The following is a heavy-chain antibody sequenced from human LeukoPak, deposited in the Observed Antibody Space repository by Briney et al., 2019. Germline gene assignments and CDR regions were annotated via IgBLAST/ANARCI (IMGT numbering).Heavy chain of an antibody. V-gene: IGHV3-33*08. CDR3: AREYSSGWYGGGVRAFDI. CDR1: GFTFSSYG. CDR2: IWYDGSNK. D-gene: IGHD6-19*01. Sequence: PGGSLRLSCAASGFTFSSYGMHWVRQAPGKGLEWVAVIWYDGSNKYYADSVKGRFTISRDNSKNTLYLQMNSLRAEDTAVYYCAREYSSGWYGGGVRAFDIWGQGTMVTVSS. J-gene: IGHJ3*02.